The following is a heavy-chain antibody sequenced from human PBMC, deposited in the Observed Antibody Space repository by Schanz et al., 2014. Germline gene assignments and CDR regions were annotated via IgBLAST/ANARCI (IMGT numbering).Heavy chain of an antibody. Sequence: EMQLLESGGGLVQPGGPLRLSCAASGFKFTDYATIWARQAPGKGLEWVATISGSSENTFYADSVKGRVTISRDNSRNTLFLQMRNLRADDTALYYCAKGKSEVRGIILDYWGQGTMVVVSS. CDR2: ISGSSENT. D-gene: IGHD3-10*01. J-gene: IGHJ4*02. CDR1: GFKFTDYA. CDR3: AKGKSEVRGIILDY. V-gene: IGHV3-23*01.